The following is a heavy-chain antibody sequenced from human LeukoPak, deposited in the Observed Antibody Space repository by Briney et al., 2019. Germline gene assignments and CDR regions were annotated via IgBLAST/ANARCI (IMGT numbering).Heavy chain of an antibody. CDR1: GFTFSSYA. CDR3: AKDPQYCSSTSCAY. Sequence: GGSLRLSCAASGFTFSSYAMSWVRQAPGKGLEWVSAISGSGGSTYYADSVKGRFTISRDNSKNTLCLQMNSLRAEDTAVYYCAKDPQYCSSTSCAYWGQGTLVTVSS. D-gene: IGHD2-2*01. J-gene: IGHJ4*02. V-gene: IGHV3-23*01. CDR2: ISGSGGST.